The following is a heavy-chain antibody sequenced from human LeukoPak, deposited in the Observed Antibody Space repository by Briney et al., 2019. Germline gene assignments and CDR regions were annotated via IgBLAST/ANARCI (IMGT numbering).Heavy chain of an antibody. CDR2: IYYSGST. CDR3: ARDGGGNWFDP. D-gene: IGHD3-16*01. Sequence: SETLSLTCTVSGGSISSYYWSWIRQLPGKGLEWIGYIYYSGSTNYNPSLKSRVTISVDTSKNQFSLKLSSVTAADTAVYYCARDGGGNWFDPWGQGTLVTVSS. V-gene: IGHV4-59*01. J-gene: IGHJ5*02. CDR1: GGSISSYY.